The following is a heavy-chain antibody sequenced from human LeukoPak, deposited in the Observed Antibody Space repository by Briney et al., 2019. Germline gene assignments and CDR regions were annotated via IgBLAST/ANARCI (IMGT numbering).Heavy chain of an antibody. D-gene: IGHD6-13*01. V-gene: IGHV1-69*04. J-gene: IGHJ6*02. CDR3: ARVKVNQLVGDYYYGMDV. CDR1: GGTFSSYA. Sequence: GASVKVSCKASGGTFSSYAISWVRQAPGQGLEWMGRIIPILGIANYAQKFQGRVTITADKSTSTAYMELSSLRSEDTAVYYCARVKVNQLVGDYYYGMDVWGQGTTVTVSS. CDR2: IIPILGIA.